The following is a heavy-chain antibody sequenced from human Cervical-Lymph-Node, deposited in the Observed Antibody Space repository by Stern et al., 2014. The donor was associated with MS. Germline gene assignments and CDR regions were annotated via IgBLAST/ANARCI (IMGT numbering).Heavy chain of an antibody. J-gene: IGHJ6*02. D-gene: IGHD3-3*01. CDR1: GGSISNYY. Sequence: QVQLQESGPGLVKPSETLSLTCTVSGGSISNYYWNWIRQPPGKGLEWIGYIHYSGSTNYNPSLKSRVNISVDTSKNQVSLKLSSVTAADTAMYYCARGYDFWSGYRYQGMDVWGQGTTVSVTS. CDR3: ARGYDFWSGYRYQGMDV. V-gene: IGHV4-59*01. CDR2: IHYSGST.